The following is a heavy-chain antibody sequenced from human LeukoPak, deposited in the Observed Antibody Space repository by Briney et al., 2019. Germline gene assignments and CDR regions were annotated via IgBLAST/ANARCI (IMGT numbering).Heavy chain of an antibody. D-gene: IGHD3-10*01. CDR1: GFTFTSSA. J-gene: IGHJ4*02. Sequence: SVKVSCKASGFTFTSSAMQWVRQARGQRLEWIGWIVVGSGNTNYAQKFQERVTITRDMSTSTAYMELSSLRSEDTAVYYCAAVPDYYYGSGSPNYFDYWDQGTLVTVSS. V-gene: IGHV1-58*02. CDR3: AAVPDYYYGSGSPNYFDY. CDR2: IVVGSGNT.